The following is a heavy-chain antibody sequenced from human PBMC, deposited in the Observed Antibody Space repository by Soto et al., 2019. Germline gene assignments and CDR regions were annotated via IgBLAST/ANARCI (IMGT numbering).Heavy chain of an antibody. Sequence: VASVKVSCKASGYTFTNYETIWVRQATGQGLEWMGWMNPNSGDTVYAQKFQGRLTMTRDTSISTAYMELSSLTSDDTAVYYCAGGRGGYCSVGICYRLLDPWGQGTLVTVSS. CDR2: MNPNSGDT. V-gene: IGHV1-8*01. D-gene: IGHD2-15*01. J-gene: IGHJ5*02. CDR1: GYTFTNYE. CDR3: AGGRGGYCSVGICYRLLDP.